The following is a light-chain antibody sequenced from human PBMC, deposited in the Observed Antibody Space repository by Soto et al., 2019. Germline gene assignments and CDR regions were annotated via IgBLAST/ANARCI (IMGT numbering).Light chain of an antibody. CDR3: QESYSTPLT. V-gene: IGKV1-39*01. J-gene: IGKJ4*01. CDR2: GAS. Sequence: DIQMTQSPSSLSASVGDRVTITCRASLPISRYLNWYQQKPGRAPKLLIYGASTLESGVPSRFSGSGSGTDFTLTINNLQPEDFASYFCQESYSTPLTFGGGTKVDIK. CDR1: LPISRY.